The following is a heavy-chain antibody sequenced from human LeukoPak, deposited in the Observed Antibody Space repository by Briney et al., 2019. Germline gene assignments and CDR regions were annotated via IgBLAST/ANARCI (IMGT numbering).Heavy chain of an antibody. CDR3: ARKELLWFGELFGPNWFDP. J-gene: IGHJ5*02. CDR1: GYTFTSYY. D-gene: IGHD3-10*01. V-gene: IGHV1-46*01. CDR2: INPSGGST. Sequence: GASVKVSCKASGYTFTSYYMHWVRQAPGQGLEWMGIINPSGGSTSYAQKFQGRVTMTRDTSTSTVYMELSSLRSEDTAVYYCARKELLWFGELFGPNWFDPWGQGTLVTVSS.